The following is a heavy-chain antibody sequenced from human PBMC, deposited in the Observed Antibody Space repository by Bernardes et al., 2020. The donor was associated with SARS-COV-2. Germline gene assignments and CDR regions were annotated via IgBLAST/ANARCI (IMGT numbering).Heavy chain of an antibody. D-gene: IGHD6-13*01. CDR3: AREGIAAAGVYYYGMDV. CDR2: INPNSGGT. V-gene: IGHV1-2*02. J-gene: IGHJ6*02. Sequence: ASVKVSCKASGYTFTGYYMHWVRQAPGQGLEWMGWINPNSGGTNYAQKFQGRVTMTRDTSISTADMELSRLRSDDTAVYYCAREGIAAAGVYYYGMDVWGQGTTVTVSS. CDR1: GYTFTGYY.